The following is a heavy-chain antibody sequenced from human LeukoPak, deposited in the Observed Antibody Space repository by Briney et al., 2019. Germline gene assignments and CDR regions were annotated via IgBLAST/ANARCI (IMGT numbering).Heavy chain of an antibody. Sequence: GGSLRLSCAASGFTFSSYEMNWVRQAPGKGLEWVSYICSSGSTIYYADSVKGRFTISRDNAKNSLYLQMNSLRAEDTAVYYCARGLRYYDSSGYPEYFQHWGQGTLVAVSS. CDR3: ARGLRYYDSSGYPEYFQH. CDR1: GFTFSSYE. CDR2: ICSSGSTI. J-gene: IGHJ1*01. D-gene: IGHD3-22*01. V-gene: IGHV3-48*03.